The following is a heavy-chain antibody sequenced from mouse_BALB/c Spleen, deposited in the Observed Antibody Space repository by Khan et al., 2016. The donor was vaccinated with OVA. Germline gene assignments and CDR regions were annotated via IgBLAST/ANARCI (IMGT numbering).Heavy chain of an antibody. CDR2: ISFGSATI. Sequence: EVELVESGGGLVQPGGSRKLSCAASGFTFSTFGMHWIRQAPEKGLEWVAYISFGSATIYYADTVKGRFTISRDNPKNTLFLQMTSLRSDDTAIYYCARSMITTWYFDVWGAGTTVTVSS. CDR3: ARSMITTWYFDV. V-gene: IGHV5-17*02. D-gene: IGHD2-4*01. CDR1: GFTFSTFG. J-gene: IGHJ1*01.